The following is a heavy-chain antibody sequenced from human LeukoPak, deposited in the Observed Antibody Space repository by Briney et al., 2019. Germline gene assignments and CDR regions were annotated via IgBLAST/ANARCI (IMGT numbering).Heavy chain of an antibody. CDR3: VRGIDTTGYFNY. V-gene: IGHV7-4-1*02. D-gene: IGHD3-22*01. J-gene: IGHJ4*02. CDR2: INTNTGSP. CDR1: GYTFSTYP. Sequence: RASVKVSCKASGYTFSTYPMNWVRQAPGQGLEWMGWINTNTGSPTYAQGLTGRFAFSLDTSVSTAFLQINSLKAEDTALYYCVRGIDTTGYFNYWGQGTLVTVSS.